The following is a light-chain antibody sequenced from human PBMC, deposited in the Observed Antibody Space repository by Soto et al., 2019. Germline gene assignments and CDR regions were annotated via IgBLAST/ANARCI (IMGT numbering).Light chain of an antibody. CDR2: DAS. CDR3: QQYDSFPVT. J-gene: IGKJ1*01. Sequence: DIQSTQSPATLSASLGDTAPPSCRASQRISSWLAWHQQKPGKAPKLLIYDASALKRGVPPRFSGSGSGTEFTLTSSSLQPDDFATYYCQQYDSFPVTCGQGTKG. V-gene: IGKV1-5*01. CDR1: QRISSW.